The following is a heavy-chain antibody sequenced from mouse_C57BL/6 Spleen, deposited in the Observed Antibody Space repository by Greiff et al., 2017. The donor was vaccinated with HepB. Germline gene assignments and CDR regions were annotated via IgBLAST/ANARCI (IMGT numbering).Heavy chain of an antibody. V-gene: IGHV5-12*01. CDR3: ARGRSTMVTSWFAY. Sequence: EVNVVESGGGLVQPGGSLKLSCAASGFTFSDYYMYWVRQTPEKRLEWVAYISNGGGSTYYPDTVKGRFTISRDNAKNTLYLQMSRLKSEDTAMYYCARGRSTMVTSWFAYWGQGTLVTVSA. CDR2: ISNGGGST. J-gene: IGHJ3*01. CDR1: GFTFSDYY. D-gene: IGHD2-2*01.